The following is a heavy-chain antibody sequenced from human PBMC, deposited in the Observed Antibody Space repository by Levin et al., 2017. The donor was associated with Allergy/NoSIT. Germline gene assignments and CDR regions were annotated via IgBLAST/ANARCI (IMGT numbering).Heavy chain of an antibody. Sequence: SETLSLTCAVSGGPISGHYWSWIRQFPGKGLEWIGYVYYSGTTNCNPSLKSRVTISVDTSKNQFSLRLNSVTPADTAVYYCARGTPVRHSSGWIANWFDPWGQGTLVTVSS. CDR1: GGPISGHY. CDR3: ARGTPVRHSSGWIANWFDP. D-gene: IGHD6-19*01. CDR2: VYYSGTT. V-gene: IGHV4-59*11. J-gene: IGHJ5*02.